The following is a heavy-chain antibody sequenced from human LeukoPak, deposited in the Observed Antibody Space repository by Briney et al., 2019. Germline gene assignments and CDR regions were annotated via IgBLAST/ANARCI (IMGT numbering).Heavy chain of an antibody. CDR2: IYHSGST. CDR1: GGSISSGGYS. CDR3: ATGAPGQQDY. J-gene: IGHJ4*02. Sequence: SETLSLTCAVSGGSISSGGYSWSWIRQPQGKGLEWIGYIYHSGSTYYNPSLKSRVTISVDRSKNQFSLKLSSVTAADTAVYYCATGAPGQQDYSGQGTLVTVSS. V-gene: IGHV4-30-2*01. D-gene: IGHD6-13*01.